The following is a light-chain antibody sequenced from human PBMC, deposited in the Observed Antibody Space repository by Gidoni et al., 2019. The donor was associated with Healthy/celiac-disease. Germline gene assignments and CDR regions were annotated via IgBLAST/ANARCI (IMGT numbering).Light chain of an antibody. CDR3: QQYDNLPLT. CDR2: DAS. V-gene: IGKV1-33*01. J-gene: IGKJ4*01. Sequence: IQLTPSPSSLSASVGDRVTITCQASQDISNYLNWYQQKPGKAPKLLIYDASNLETGVPSRFSGSGSGTDFTFTISSLQPEEIATYYCQQYDNLPLTVGGGTKVEIK. CDR1: QDISNY.